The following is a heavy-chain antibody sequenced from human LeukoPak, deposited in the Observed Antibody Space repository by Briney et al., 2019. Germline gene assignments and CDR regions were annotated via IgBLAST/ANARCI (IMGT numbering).Heavy chain of an antibody. CDR1: GFTVSSYA. V-gene: IGHV3-23*01. CDR2: ISGSGGST. D-gene: IGHD6-19*01. CDR3: AKIESSGSAYGMDV. Sequence: GGSLRLSCAASGFTVSSYAMSWVRQAPGKGLEWVSAISGSGGSTYYADSVKGRFTISRDNSKNTLYLQMNSLRAEDTAVYYCAKIESSGSAYGMDVWGQGTTVTVSS. J-gene: IGHJ6*02.